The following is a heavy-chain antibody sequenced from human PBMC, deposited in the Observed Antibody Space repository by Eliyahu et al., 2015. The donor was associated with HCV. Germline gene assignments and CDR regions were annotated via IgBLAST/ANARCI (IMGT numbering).Heavy chain of an antibody. V-gene: IGHV3-9*01. D-gene: IGHD3-9*01. CDR2: INWNSGTL. CDR3: VKGNDDILTGFFDN. J-gene: IGHJ4*02. CDR1: GFXFDDYA. Sequence: EVQLVEPGGGLVQPGRSLRLSCAASGFXFDDYAMHWVRQAPGKGLEWVSGINWNSGTLGYADSVKGRFTISRENAKNSLYLQMNSLRGDDTAFYYCVKGNDDILTGFFDNWGQGTLVTVSS.